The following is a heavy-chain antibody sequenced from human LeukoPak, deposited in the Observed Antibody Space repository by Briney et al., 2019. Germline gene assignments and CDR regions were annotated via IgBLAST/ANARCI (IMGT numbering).Heavy chain of an antibody. Sequence: ASVKVSCKASGYTFTSYGISWVRQAPGQGLEWMGWLSPYNGNTNYAQKLQGRVTMTTDTSTSTAYMELRSLRSDDTAVYYCARGGSSGWRTPNDDYWGQGTLVTVSS. V-gene: IGHV1-18*01. J-gene: IGHJ4*02. D-gene: IGHD6-19*01. CDR2: LSPYNGNT. CDR3: ARGGSSGWRTPNDDY. CDR1: GYTFTSYG.